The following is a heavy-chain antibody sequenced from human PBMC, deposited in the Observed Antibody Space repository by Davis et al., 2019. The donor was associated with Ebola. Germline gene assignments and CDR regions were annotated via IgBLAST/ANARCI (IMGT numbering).Heavy chain of an antibody. V-gene: IGHV1-3*01. CDR3: ARGDLTGTFDY. CDR2: INAGNGNT. Sequence: AASVKVSCKASGYTFTSYAMHWVRQAPGQRLEWMGWINAGNGNTKYSQKFQGRVTITRDTSASTAYMELSSLRSEDTAVYYCARGDLTGTFDYWGQGTLVTVPS. D-gene: IGHD1-20*01. J-gene: IGHJ4*02. CDR1: GYTFTSYA.